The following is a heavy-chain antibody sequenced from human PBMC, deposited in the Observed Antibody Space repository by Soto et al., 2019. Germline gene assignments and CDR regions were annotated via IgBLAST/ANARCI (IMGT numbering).Heavy chain of an antibody. Sequence: GESLKISCKGSGYRFKNYWNSWVRQMPGKGLEWMGRIDPSDSYTNYSPSFQGHVTISADKSISTAYLQWSSLKASDTAMYYCASLLTYYDFWSGPSYFYGMDVLGQGTTVPVSS. J-gene: IGHJ6*02. V-gene: IGHV5-10-1*01. CDR1: GYRFKNYW. CDR2: IDPSDSYT. D-gene: IGHD3-3*01. CDR3: ASLLTYYDFWSGPSYFYGMDV.